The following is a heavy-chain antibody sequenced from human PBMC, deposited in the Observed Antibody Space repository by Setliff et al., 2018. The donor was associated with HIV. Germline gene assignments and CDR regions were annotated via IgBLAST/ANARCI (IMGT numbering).Heavy chain of an antibody. Sequence: SETLSLTCTVSNGSINYQYWAWIRQPPGKGLEWIGSIYYSGNTNYNPSLKSRVTISIDTSKSQFSLKLTSVSAADTAMYYCARGGRRSSTPYYFDYWGQGTLVTVSS. V-gene: IGHV4-59*11. CDR2: IYYSGNT. CDR1: NGSINYQY. D-gene: IGHD1-26*01. J-gene: IGHJ4*02. CDR3: ARGGRRSSTPYYFDY.